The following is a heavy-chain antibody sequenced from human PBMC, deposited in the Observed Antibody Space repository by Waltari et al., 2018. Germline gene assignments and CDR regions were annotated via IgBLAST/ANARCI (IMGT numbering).Heavy chain of an antibody. CDR2: INHSGST. CDR3: ARGKAYCSSTSCYRRAKYYYYGMDV. Sequence: QVQLQQWGAGLLKPSETLSLTCAVYGGSFSGYYWSWIRQPPGKGLEWIGEINHSGSTNYNPSLKSRVTISVDTSKNQFSLKLSSVTAADTAVYYCARGKAYCSSTSCYRRAKYYYYGMDVWGQGTTVTVSS. D-gene: IGHD2-2*02. J-gene: IGHJ6*02. CDR1: GGSFSGYY. V-gene: IGHV4-34*01.